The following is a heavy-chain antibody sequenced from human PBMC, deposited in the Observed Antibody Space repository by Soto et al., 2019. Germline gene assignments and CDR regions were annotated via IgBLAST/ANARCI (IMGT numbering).Heavy chain of an antibody. J-gene: IGHJ4*02. Sequence: QLQLQESGPGLVKPSETLSLTCAVSGGSISSATYYWGWIRQPPGKGLEWIGSMYYSGRTYYNPAHKSRVPTSVHTSKNQFSLKLSSVTAADTAVYFCARLTAAAGAWDYFDYWGQGTLVTVSS. CDR3: ARLTAAAGAWDYFDY. CDR1: GGSISSATYY. V-gene: IGHV4-39*01. CDR2: MYYSGRT. D-gene: IGHD6-13*01.